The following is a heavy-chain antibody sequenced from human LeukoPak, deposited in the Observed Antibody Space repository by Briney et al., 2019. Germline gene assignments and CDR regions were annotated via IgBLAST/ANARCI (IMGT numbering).Heavy chain of an antibody. CDR2: IYYSGST. D-gene: IGHD6-6*01. V-gene: IGHV4-59*01. J-gene: IGHJ4*02. CDR3: ARVDYTTSSPYLLPDS. CDR1: GDSIDSYY. Sequence: PSETLSLTCTVSGDSIDSYYWSWIRQPPGKGLEWIGYIYYSGSTNYNPSLKSRVTISVDTSKNQLSLRLTSVTAADTAVYYCARVDYTTSSPYLLPDSWGQGTLVTVSS.